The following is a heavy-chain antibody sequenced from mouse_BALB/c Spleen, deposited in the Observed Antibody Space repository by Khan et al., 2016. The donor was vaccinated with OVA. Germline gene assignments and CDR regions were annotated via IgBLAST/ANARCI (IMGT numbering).Heavy chain of an antibody. CDR2: IYPGSGNN. D-gene: IGHD1-2*01. CDR1: GYTFTDYY. Sequence: QVQLQQSGAELARPGASVKLSCKASGYTFTDYYINWVKQRTGQGLEWIGEIYPGSGNNYYNEKFKGKATLTADKSSSTAYMQLSSLTSEDSAVFFCARRNYFGYTFAYWGQGTLVTVSA. CDR3: ARRNYFGYTFAY. J-gene: IGHJ3*01. V-gene: IGHV1-77*01.